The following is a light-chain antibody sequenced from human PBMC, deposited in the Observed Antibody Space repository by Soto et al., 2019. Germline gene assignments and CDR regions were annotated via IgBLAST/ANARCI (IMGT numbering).Light chain of an antibody. V-gene: IGKV3-15*01. CDR3: QQYNNWPPAWT. CDR2: GAS. CDR1: QSISIN. J-gene: IGKJ1*01. Sequence: DIVLTQSPGTLSLSPGERATLSCRASQSISINFAWYQQKPGQAPRLLIYGASSRATGIPARFSGSGSGTEFTLTIRRLQSEDFAVYYCQQYNNWPPAWTVGQGTKVDIK.